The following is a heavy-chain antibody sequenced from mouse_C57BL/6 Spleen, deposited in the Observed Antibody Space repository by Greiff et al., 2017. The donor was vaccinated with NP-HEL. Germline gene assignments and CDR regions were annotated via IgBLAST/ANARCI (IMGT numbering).Heavy chain of an antibody. V-gene: IGHV5-4*03. CDR2: ISDGGSYT. D-gene: IGHD1-1*01. Sequence: EVKLQESGGGLVKPGGSLKLSCAASGFTFSSYAMSWVRQTPEKRLEWVATISDGGSYTYYPDNVKGRFTISRDNAKNNLYLQMSHLKSEDTAMYYCARGAYYGSSSHFDYWGQGTTLTVSA. J-gene: IGHJ2*01. CDR1: GFTFSSYA. CDR3: ARGAYYGSSSHFDY.